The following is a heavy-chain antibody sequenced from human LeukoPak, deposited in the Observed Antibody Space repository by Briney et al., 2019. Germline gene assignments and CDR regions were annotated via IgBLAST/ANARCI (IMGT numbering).Heavy chain of an antibody. J-gene: IGHJ4*02. D-gene: IGHD3-22*01. Sequence: GGSLRLSCAASGFTFSTYAMSWVRQAPGKGLDWVSVITSNGGSTNHADSVKGRFTISRDNSKNTLFLQMNSLRAEDTAVYYCARSVSSGYYPDYWGQGTLVTVSS. CDR2: ITSNGGST. CDR1: GFTFSTYA. V-gene: IGHV3-23*01. CDR3: ARSVSSGYYPDY.